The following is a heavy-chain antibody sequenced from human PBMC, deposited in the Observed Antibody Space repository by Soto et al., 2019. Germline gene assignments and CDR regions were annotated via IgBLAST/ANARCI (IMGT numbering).Heavy chain of an antibody. Sequence: QVQLVQSGAEVKKPGASVKVSCKASGYTFTSYGISWVRQAPGQGLEWMGWISANNGNTNYAQKIQGRVTMTTDTSTSTAYMELKSPRSDDTAVYYCARDERYSGSYGGYYFDYWGQGTLVTVSS. J-gene: IGHJ4*02. D-gene: IGHD1-26*01. V-gene: IGHV1-18*01. CDR2: ISANNGNT. CDR1: GYTFTSYG. CDR3: ARDERYSGSYGGYYFDY.